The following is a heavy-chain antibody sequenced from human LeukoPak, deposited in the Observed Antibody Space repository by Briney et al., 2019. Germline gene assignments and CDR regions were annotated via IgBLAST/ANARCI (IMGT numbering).Heavy chain of an antibody. Sequence: GGSLRLSCAASGFTFNNYAMSWVRQSPGKGLEWVSGLSGSGGSTYYADSVKGRFTISRDYAKNSLYMQMNSLRAEETALYYCARGPPVGARRHSAFDIWGQGTMVTVSS. J-gene: IGHJ3*02. D-gene: IGHD1-26*01. CDR3: ARGPPVGARRHSAFDI. V-gene: IGHV3-23*01. CDR1: GFTFNNYA. CDR2: LSGSGGST.